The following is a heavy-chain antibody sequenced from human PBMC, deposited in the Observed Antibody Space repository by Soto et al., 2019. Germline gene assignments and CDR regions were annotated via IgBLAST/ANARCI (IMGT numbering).Heavy chain of an antibody. CDR1: GGSISSSSYY. D-gene: IGHD2-15*01. CDR3: ARQAGYCSGGSCYSPIDYYYGMDV. V-gene: IGHV4-39*01. J-gene: IGHJ6*02. Sequence: SETLSLTCTVSGGSISSSSYYWGWIRQPPGKGLEWIGSIYYSGSTYYNPSLKSRVTISVDTSKNQFSLKLSSVTAADTAVYYCARQAGYCSGGSCYSPIDYYYGMDVWGQGTTVTVSS. CDR2: IYYSGST.